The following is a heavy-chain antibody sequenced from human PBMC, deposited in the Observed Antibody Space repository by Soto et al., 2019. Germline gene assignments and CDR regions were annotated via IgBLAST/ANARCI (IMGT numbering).Heavy chain of an antibody. CDR2: VSYDGNTK. CDR1: GFTFTSYS. Sequence: QAQLAESGGGVVQTGRSLRLSCAASGFTFTSYSMHWVRQAPGRGLEWVAVVSYDGNTKFYADSMKGRFTISRDNSNDMLYLQMNSLRAEDTAVYYCARRYGTNPGAFDIWGQGTMVTVSS. V-gene: IGHV3-30-3*01. D-gene: IGHD2-15*01. J-gene: IGHJ3*02. CDR3: ARRYGTNPGAFDI.